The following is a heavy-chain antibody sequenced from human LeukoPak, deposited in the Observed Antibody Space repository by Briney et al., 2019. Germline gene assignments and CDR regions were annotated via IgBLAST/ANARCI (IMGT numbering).Heavy chain of an antibody. CDR1: GFTFSSYS. V-gene: IGHV3-21*04. J-gene: IGHJ6*03. CDR3: AKGGYPAEQPPTGYMDV. Sequence: NAGGSLRLSCAASGFTFSSYSMNWVRQAPGKGLEWVSSISSSSSYIYYADSVKGRFTVSRDNSKNTLYLQMNSLRAEDTAVYYCAKGGYPAEQPPTGYMDVWGKGTTFTISS. CDR2: ISSSSSYI. D-gene: IGHD5-12*01.